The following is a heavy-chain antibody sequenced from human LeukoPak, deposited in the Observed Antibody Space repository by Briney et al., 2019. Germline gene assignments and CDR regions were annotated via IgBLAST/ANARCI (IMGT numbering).Heavy chain of an antibody. CDR1: GYTLTELS. CDR2: IVVGSGNT. V-gene: IGHV1-58*02. J-gene: IGHJ6*03. Sequence: ASVKVSCKVSGYTLTELSMHWVRQARGQRLEWIGWIVVGSGNTNYAQKFQERVTITRDMSTSTAYMELSSLRSEDTAVYYCAARRNYYYYMDVWGKGTTVTVSS. CDR3: AARRNYYYYMDV.